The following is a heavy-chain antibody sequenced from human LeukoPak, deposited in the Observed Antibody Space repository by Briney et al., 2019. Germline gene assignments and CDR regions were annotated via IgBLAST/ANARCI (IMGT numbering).Heavy chain of an antibody. CDR1: GFIFSDYS. CDR3: ARDRPGYYYYGMDV. Sequence: PGGSLRLSCAASGFIFSDYSMNWVRQAPGKGLEWVSYISSSSSTIYYADSVKGRFTISRDNAKNSLYLQMNSLRAEDTAVYYCARDRPGYYYYGMDVWGQGTTVTVSS. J-gene: IGHJ6*02. D-gene: IGHD6-6*01. V-gene: IGHV3-48*01. CDR2: ISSSSSTI.